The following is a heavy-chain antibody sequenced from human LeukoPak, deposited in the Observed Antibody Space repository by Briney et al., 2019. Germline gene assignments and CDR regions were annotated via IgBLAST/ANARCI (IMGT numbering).Heavy chain of an antibody. CDR1: GYTFTSYG. V-gene: IGHV1-18*01. D-gene: IGHD2-2*01. J-gene: IGHJ4*02. Sequence: ASVKVSCKASGYTFTSYGISWVRQAPGQGLEWMGWISAYNGNTNYAQKLQGRVTMTTDTSTSTAYMELRSLRSDDTAVYYCARDPCTSTSCYEEYWGQGTQVTVSS. CDR2: ISAYNGNT. CDR3: ARDPCTSTSCYEEY.